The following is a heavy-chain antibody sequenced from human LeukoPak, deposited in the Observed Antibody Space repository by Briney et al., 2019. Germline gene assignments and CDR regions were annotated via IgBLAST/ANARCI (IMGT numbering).Heavy chain of an antibody. CDR3: ARGPYYYDSSDPRYFDL. D-gene: IGHD3-22*01. J-gene: IGHJ2*01. Sequence: GGSLRLSCAASGFTFSTYWMHWVRQDPGKGLVWVSRISSDASITSYADPVKGRFTISRDNAKNTLYLQMNSLRAEDTAVYYCARGPYYYDSSDPRYFDLWGRGTLVTVSS. CDR1: GFTFSTYW. CDR2: ISSDASIT. V-gene: IGHV3-74*01.